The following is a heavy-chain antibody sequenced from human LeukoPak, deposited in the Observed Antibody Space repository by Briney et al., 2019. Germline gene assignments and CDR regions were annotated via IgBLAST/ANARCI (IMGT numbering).Heavy chain of an antibody. CDR1: GFSFSTYG. CDR2: IWYDGSNK. D-gene: IGHD6-13*01. J-gene: IGHJ6*02. V-gene: IGHV3-33*06. Sequence: GRSLRLSCAASGFSFSTYGMHWVRQAPGKGLEWVAVIWYDGSNKYYADSVKGRFTISRDNSKNTLYLQMNSLRAEDTAVYYCAKDRSAAAALYYYYGMDVWGQGTTVTVSS. CDR3: AKDRSAAAALYYYYGMDV.